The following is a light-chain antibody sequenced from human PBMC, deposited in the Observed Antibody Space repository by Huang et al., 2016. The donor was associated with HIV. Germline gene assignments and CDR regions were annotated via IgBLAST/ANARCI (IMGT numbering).Light chain of an antibody. CDR1: QGISNS. J-gene: IGKJ1*01. CDR3: QQYYTSPT. V-gene: IGKV1-NL1*01. CDR2: STS. Sequence: DIQLTQSPSSLSAFVGDTVTITCRASQGISNSVAWYQQKPGKAPKLLLYSTSRLESGGTSRVRGGGSGTDDTLTINSLQPDDFANYYCQQYYTSPTFGQGSKVEIK.